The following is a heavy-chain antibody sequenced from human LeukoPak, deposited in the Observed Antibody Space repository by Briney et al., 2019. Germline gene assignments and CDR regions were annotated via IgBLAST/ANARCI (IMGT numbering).Heavy chain of an antibody. CDR2: INHSGST. J-gene: IGHJ4*02. Sequence: SETLSLTCAVYGGSFSGYYWSWIRQPPGKGLEWIGEINHSGSTNYNPSLKSRVTISVDTSKNQFSLKLSSVTAADTAVYYCARSYSSSWYGGGSDYWGQGTLVTVSS. D-gene: IGHD6-13*01. CDR1: GGSFSGYY. CDR3: ARSYSSSWYGGGSDY. V-gene: IGHV4-34*01.